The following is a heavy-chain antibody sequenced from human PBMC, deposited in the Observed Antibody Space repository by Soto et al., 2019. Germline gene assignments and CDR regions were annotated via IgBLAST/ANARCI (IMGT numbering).Heavy chain of an antibody. J-gene: IGHJ6*02. CDR2: ISWNSGSI. CDR1: GFTFDDYA. V-gene: IGHV3-9*01. Sequence: GGSLRLSCAASGFTFDDYAMHWVRQAPGKGLEWVSGISWNSGSIGYADSVKGRFTISRDNAKNTLYLQMNSLRAEDTAVYYCAKDPDSSNPYYYYGMDVWGQGTTVTVSS. D-gene: IGHD6-19*01. CDR3: AKDPDSSNPYYYYGMDV.